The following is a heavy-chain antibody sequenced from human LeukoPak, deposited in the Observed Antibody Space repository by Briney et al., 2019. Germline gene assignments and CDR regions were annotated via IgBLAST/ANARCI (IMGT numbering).Heavy chain of an antibody. CDR2: IYTSGST. J-gene: IGHJ4*02. CDR3: ARDLSHSGWYQEGY. V-gene: IGHV4-4*07. Sequence: SETLSLTCTASGGSISSYYWRWIRQPAGKGLEWIGRIYTSGSTNYNPSLKSRVTMSVDTSKNQFSLKLTSVTAADTAVYYCARDLSHSGWYQEGYWGQGTLVTVSS. D-gene: IGHD6-19*01. CDR1: GGSISSYY.